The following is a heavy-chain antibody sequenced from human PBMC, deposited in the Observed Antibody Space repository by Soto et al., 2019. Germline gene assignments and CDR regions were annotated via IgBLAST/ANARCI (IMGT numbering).Heavy chain of an antibody. D-gene: IGHD5-18*01. CDR2: MNPNSGNT. Sequence: ASVKVSCKASGYTFTSYDINWVRQATGQGLEWMGWMNPNSGNTGYAQKFQGRVTMTRNTSISTAYMELSSLRSEDTAVYYCAGGSLATAMVNGPYYYGMDVWGQGTTVTVSS. J-gene: IGHJ6*02. V-gene: IGHV1-8*01. CDR1: GYTFTSYD. CDR3: AGGSLATAMVNGPYYYGMDV.